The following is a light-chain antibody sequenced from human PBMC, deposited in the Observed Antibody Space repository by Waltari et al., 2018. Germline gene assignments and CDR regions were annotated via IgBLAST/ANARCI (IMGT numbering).Light chain of an antibody. CDR1: QSVSSN. CDR2: GAS. Sequence: EIVMTQSPATLSVSPGERATLSCRARQSVSSNLAWYQQKPGQAPRPLNYGASTRATGIPARFSGSGSGTEFTLTISSLQSEDCAVYYCQQYNNWPLTWTFGQGTKVEIK. CDR3: QQYNNWPLTWT. V-gene: IGKV3-15*01. J-gene: IGKJ1*01.